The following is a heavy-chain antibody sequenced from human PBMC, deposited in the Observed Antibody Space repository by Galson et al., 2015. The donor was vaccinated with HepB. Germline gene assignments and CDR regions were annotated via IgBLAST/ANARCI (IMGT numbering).Heavy chain of an antibody. D-gene: IGHD2-2*01. Sequence: SLRLSCAASGFTFTSYAMSWVRQAPGKGLEWVSAINHSGGSTFYADSVKGRFTVPRDNSKNTLFLQMNSLGAEGTAVYYCVKDPVPAATVWGYFDSWGQGTLVTVSS. J-gene: IGHJ4*02. CDR3: VKDPVPAATVWGYFDS. CDR1: GFTFTSYA. CDR2: INHSGGST. V-gene: IGHV3-23*01.